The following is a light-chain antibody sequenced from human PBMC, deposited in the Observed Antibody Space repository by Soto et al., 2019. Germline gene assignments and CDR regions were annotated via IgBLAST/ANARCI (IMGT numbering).Light chain of an antibody. V-gene: IGLV2-8*01. CDR3: SSYAGTNNYV. J-gene: IGLJ1*01. Sequence: QSALTQPPSASGSPGQSVTISCTGSSSDVGNYKYVSWYQKHPCKAPKLIIYEVNKRPSGVPDRFSGSKSGKTASLTVSGLRAEDEADYYCSSYAGTNNYVFGAGTKVTVL. CDR1: SSDVGNYKY. CDR2: EVN.